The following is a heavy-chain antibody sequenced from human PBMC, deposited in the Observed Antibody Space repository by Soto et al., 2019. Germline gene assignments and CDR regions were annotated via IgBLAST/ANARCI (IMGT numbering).Heavy chain of an antibody. CDR3: ARVSQRHLVNY. D-gene: IGHD2-21*01. CDR2: INHSGST. CDR1: GGSFSGYY. Sequence: LPETLSLTCAVYGGSFSGYYWSWIRQPPGKGLEWIGEINHSGSTNYNPSLKSRVTISVDTSKNQFSLKLSSVTAADTAVYYCARVSQRHLVNYWGQGTLVTVSS. J-gene: IGHJ4*02. V-gene: IGHV4-34*01.